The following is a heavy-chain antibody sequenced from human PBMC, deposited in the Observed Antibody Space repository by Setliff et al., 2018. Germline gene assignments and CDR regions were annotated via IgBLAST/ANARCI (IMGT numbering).Heavy chain of an antibody. CDR1: GYTFSHSG. J-gene: IGHJ3*01. Sequence: ASVKVSCKASGYTFSHSGITWVRQAPGQGLEWLGWISAYTGNTNYAQKLQGRVTMTTDASTNTAYMELRGLTSDDTAVYYCALSSLSLCSGGNCPNAFDVWGQGTMVTVSS. CDR3: ALSSLSLCSGGNCPNAFDV. D-gene: IGHD2-15*01. V-gene: IGHV1-18*01. CDR2: ISAYTGNT.